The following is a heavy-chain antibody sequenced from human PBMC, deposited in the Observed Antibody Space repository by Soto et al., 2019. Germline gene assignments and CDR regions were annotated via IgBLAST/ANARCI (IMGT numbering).Heavy chain of an antibody. CDR2: ISPLFGAA. Sequence: QVQLVQSGAAMKKPGSSVKVSCQSSGGTFNTYAMNWVRQAPGQGPEWMGDISPLFGAANYAPKFQGRVTITAEEATGTPYMQSSSLTSEDSALYFCAREVQVHSPACVYGGQGTMVTVSS. V-gene: IGHV1-69*01. D-gene: IGHD2-21*01. CDR3: AREVQVHSPACVY. CDR1: GGTFNTYA. J-gene: IGHJ4*02.